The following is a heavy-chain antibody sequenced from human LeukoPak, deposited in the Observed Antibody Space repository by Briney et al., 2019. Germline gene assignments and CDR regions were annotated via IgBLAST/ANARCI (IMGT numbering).Heavy chain of an antibody. CDR2: INPNTGDT. CDR1: GYXLTSYY. Sequence: ASVKVSCKASGYXLTSYYMYWVRQAPGQGLEWMGWINPNTGDTSFAQKFQGRVTLTRDTSISTAYMELSRLKSDDTAVYYCARLFNYYDNSGYYQYYFDYWGQGTLVTVSS. D-gene: IGHD3-22*01. V-gene: IGHV1-2*02. CDR3: ARLFNYYDNSGYYQYYFDY. J-gene: IGHJ4*02.